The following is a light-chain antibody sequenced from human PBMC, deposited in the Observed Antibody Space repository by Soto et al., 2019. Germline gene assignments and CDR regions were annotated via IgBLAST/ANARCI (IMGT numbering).Light chain of an antibody. J-gene: IGKJ4*01. V-gene: IGKV3-20*01. Sequence: VLTQSPGTLSLSPGERATLSCRASQSVTSSYLGWYQQKPGQAPRLLIFGASTRATGIPNRFSGSRTGTDFTLTISRLEPEDFAVYYCQQYGSSLKITFGGGTKVDIK. CDR3: QQYGSSLKIT. CDR2: GAS. CDR1: QSVTSSY.